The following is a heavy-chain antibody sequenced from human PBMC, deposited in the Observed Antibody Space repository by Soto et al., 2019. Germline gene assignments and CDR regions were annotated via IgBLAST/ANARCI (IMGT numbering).Heavy chain of an antibody. CDR1: GFTFSSYS. CDR2: ISSSSNYI. Sequence: EVQLVESGGGLVKPGGSLRLSCAASGFTFSSYSMNWVRQAPGKGLEWVSSISSSSNYIYYADSVKGRFTIARDNAKNSLYLQMNSLRAEDTAVYYCARRPVVTPDDYWGQGTLVTVSS. J-gene: IGHJ4*02. V-gene: IGHV3-21*01. CDR3: ARRPVVTPDDY. D-gene: IGHD2-15*01.